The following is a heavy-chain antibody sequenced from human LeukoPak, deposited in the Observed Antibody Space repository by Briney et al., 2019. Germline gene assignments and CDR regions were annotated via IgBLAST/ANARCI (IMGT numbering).Heavy chain of an antibody. CDR2: IYYSGTT. D-gene: IGHD3-10*01. J-gene: IGHJ4*02. Sequence: SETLSLTCTVSGGSISSYYWSWIRQPPGKGLEWIGYIYYSGTTNYNPSLKSRVTISVDTSKNQFSLKLSSVTAADTAVYYCARDSMGSGYWGQGTLVTVSS. CDR3: ARDSMGSGY. V-gene: IGHV4-59*01. CDR1: GGSISSYY.